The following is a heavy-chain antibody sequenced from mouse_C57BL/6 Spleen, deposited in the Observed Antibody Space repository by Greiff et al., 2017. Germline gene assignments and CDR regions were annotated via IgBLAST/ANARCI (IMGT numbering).Heavy chain of an antibody. CDR3: ASQTDDGSSYAFDD. D-gene: IGHD1-1*01. V-gene: IGHV1-55*01. CDR1: GYTFTSYW. CDR2: IYPGSGST. J-gene: IGHJ2*01. Sequence: QVQLQQPGAELVKPGASVKMSCKASGYTFTSYWITWVKQRPGQGLEWIGNIYPGSGSTNYNEKFKSKATLTVDTSSSTAYMQLSSLTSEDSAVYYGASQTDDGSSYAFDDWGQGTTLTVSS.